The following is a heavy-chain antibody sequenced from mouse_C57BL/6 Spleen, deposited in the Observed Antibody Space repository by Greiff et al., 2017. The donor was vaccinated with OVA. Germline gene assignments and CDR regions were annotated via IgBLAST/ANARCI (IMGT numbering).Heavy chain of an antibody. V-gene: IGHV10-1*01. Sequence: EVQVVESGGGLVQPKGSLKLSCAASGFSFNTYAMNWVRQAPGKGLEWVARIRSKSNNYATYYADSVKDRFTISRDDSESMLYLQMNNLQTEDTAMYYCVRNYPWDYAMDYWGQGTSVTVSS. CDR1: GFSFNTYA. D-gene: IGHD2-1*01. CDR2: IRSKSNNYAT. J-gene: IGHJ4*01. CDR3: VRNYPWDYAMDY.